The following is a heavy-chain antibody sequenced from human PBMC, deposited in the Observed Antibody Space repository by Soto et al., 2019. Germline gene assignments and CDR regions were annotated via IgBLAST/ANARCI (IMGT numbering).Heavy chain of an antibody. D-gene: IGHD3-10*01. J-gene: IGHJ3*02. V-gene: IGHV5-10-1*01. CDR3: ARARLDRLYAFDI. Sequence: PGASLTNSREVAGDSCISYGISWVRQLPGKGLEWMGRIDPSDSYTNYSPSFQGHVTISADKSISTAYLQWSSLKASDTAMYYCARARLDRLYAFDIWGQGTMVTVSS. CDR2: IDPSDSYT. CDR1: GDSCISYG.